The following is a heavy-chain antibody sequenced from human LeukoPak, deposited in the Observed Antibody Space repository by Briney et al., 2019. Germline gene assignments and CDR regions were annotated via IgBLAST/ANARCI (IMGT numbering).Heavy chain of an antibody. V-gene: IGHV3-48*03. Sequence: GGSLRLSCAASGFTFNNYEMNWVRQAPGKGLEWVSYISSSGRNKYCADSVRGRFTISRDNANNSLYLQMSSLRAEDTGIYYCARDQSGIVATIPFDYWGQGTLVTVSS. CDR3: ARDQSGIVATIPFDY. D-gene: IGHD5-12*01. CDR1: GFTFNNYE. CDR2: ISSSGRNK. J-gene: IGHJ4*02.